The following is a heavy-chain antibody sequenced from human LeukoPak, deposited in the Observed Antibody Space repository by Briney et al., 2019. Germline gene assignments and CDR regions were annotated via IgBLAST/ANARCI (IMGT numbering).Heavy chain of an antibody. CDR3: ARSSIRYFDFANWFDP. D-gene: IGHD3-9*01. V-gene: IGHV4-39*02. CDR2: IYYSGRT. Sequence: SETLSLTCTVSGDSISSSSYYWGWIRQPPGKGLEWIGSIYYSGRTSYNPSLKSRVTISVDTSKNHFSLKLSSVTAADTAVYYCARSSIRYFDFANWFDPWGQGTLVTVSS. CDR1: GDSISSSSYY. J-gene: IGHJ5*02.